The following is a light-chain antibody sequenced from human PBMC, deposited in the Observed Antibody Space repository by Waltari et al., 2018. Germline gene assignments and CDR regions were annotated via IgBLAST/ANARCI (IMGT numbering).Light chain of an antibody. J-gene: IGLJ3*02. V-gene: IGLV1-40*01. Sequence: QSVLTQPPSVSGAPGQRVTISCTGGSSNIGAGYDVNWYQQLPGTAPKLRTCDNPMRPSGCPDRFSGSKSGTSASLAITGLQAEDEADYYCQSYDRSLLWVFGEGTKLTVL. CDR1: SSNIGAGYD. CDR2: DNP. CDR3: QSYDRSLLWV.